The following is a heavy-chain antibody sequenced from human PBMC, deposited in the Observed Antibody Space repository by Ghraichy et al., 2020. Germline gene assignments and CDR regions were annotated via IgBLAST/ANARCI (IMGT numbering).Heavy chain of an antibody. CDR3: AKYSRELRRFDY. D-gene: IGHD1-26*01. CDR2: ISVNCCST. CDR1: GFPFSSYD. Sequence: GGSLRLSCASSGFPFSSYDMSWVRQAPGKGLEWISTISVNCCSTYYADSVKGRFTISRDNSKNTLYLQMNSLRAEDMALYFCAKYSRELRRFDYWGQGTLVAVSS. J-gene: IGHJ4*02. V-gene: IGHV3-23*01.